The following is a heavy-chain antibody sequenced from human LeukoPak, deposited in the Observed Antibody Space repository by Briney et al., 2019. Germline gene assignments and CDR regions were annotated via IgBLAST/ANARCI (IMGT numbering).Heavy chain of an antibody. V-gene: IGHV3-21*01. D-gene: IGHD4-17*01. Sequence: PGGSLRLSCAASGFTFSSYSMNWVRQAPGKGLEWVSSISSSSSYIYYADSVKGRFTISRDNAKNSLYLQMNSLRAEDTAVYYCARVLEGDDYGDYYGMDVWGQGTTVTVSS. CDR3: ARVLEGDDYGDYYGMDV. J-gene: IGHJ6*02. CDR2: ISSSSSYI. CDR1: GFTFSSYS.